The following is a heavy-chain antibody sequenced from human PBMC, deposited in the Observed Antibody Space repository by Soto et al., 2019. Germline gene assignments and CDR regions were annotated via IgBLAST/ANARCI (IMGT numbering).Heavy chain of an antibody. J-gene: IGHJ6*03. CDR1: GGSFSGYY. CDR3: ARGSYYRSGSYLVYYYYYMDF. D-gene: IGHD3-10*01. Sequence: PSETLSLTCAVYGGSFSGYYWSWIRQPPGKGLEWIGEINHSGSTNYNPSLKSRVTISVDTSKNQSSLKLSSVTAADTAVYYCARGSYYRSGSYLVYYYYYMDFWGKGTTVPGSS. CDR2: INHSGST. V-gene: IGHV4-34*01.